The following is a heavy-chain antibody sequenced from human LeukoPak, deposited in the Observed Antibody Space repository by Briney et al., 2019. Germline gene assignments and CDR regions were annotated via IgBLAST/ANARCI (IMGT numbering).Heavy chain of an antibody. CDR2: INHSGST. V-gene: IGHV4-34*01. D-gene: IGHD4-23*01. Sequence: SETLSLTCAVYGGSFSGYYWSWIRQPPGEGLEWIGEINHSGSTNYNPSLKSRVTISVDTSKNQFSLKLSSVTAADTAVYYCARIKRGNPNYFDYWGQGTLVTVSS. J-gene: IGHJ4*02. CDR3: ARIKRGNPNYFDY. CDR1: GGSFSGYY.